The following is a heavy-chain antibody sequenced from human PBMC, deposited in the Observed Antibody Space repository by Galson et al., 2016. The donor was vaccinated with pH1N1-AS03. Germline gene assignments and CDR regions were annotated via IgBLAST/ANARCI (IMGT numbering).Heavy chain of an antibody. CDR2: ISGYNINA. CDR3: ARDGDIVIVPSAIDYYGMDV. Sequence: SVKVSCKASGYKFTSYGVSWVRQAPGQGLEWMGWISGYNINAKYAEKFQGRVTLTTDKSTSTAYMELRSLTSDDTAVYFCARDGDIVIVPSAIDYYGMDVWGRGTLVTVSS. D-gene: IGHD2-2*01. CDR1: GYKFTSYG. J-gene: IGHJ6*02. V-gene: IGHV1-18*01.